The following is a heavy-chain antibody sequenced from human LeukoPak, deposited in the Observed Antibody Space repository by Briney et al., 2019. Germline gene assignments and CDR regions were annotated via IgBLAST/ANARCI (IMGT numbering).Heavy chain of an antibody. Sequence: GGSLRLSCVDSGFTFTNTWMSWVRQAPGKGLEWIGRIKSKTDGETTNYAEPVRGRFTISRDDSKSAVYLQMNSLKIEDTAVYYCTTDLGTYYHGSQRLIPIDYWGQGTLVTVSS. CDR2: IKSKTDGETT. CDR1: GFTFTNTW. J-gene: IGHJ4*02. D-gene: IGHD3-10*01. CDR3: TTDLGTYYHGSQRLIPIDY. V-gene: IGHV3-15*01.